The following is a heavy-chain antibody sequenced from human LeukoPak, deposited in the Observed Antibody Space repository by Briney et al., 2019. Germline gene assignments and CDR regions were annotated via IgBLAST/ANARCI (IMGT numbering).Heavy chain of an antibody. D-gene: IGHD2-8*01. CDR2: IIPIFGTA. Sequence: SVKVSCKASGGTFSSYAISWVRQAPGRGLEWMGGIIPIFGTANYAQKFQGRVTITADESTSTAYMELSSLRSEDTAVYYCARDRTLKGLWYFDLWGRGTLVTVSS. V-gene: IGHV1-69*13. CDR3: ARDRTLKGLWYFDL. J-gene: IGHJ2*01. CDR1: GGTFSSYA.